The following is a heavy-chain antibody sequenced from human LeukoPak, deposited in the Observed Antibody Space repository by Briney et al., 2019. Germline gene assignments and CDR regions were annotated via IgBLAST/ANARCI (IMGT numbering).Heavy chain of an antibody. CDR2: IIPILGIA. J-gene: IGHJ4*02. CDR3: ARVPITIFGVVQPDFDY. D-gene: IGHD3-3*01. CDR1: GGTFSSYA. Sequence: GSSVKVSCKASGGTFSSYAISWVRQAPGQGLEWMGRIIPILGIANYAQKLQGRVTMTTDTSTSTAYMELRSLRSDDTAVYYCARVPITIFGVVQPDFDYWGQGTLVTVSS. V-gene: IGHV1-69*04.